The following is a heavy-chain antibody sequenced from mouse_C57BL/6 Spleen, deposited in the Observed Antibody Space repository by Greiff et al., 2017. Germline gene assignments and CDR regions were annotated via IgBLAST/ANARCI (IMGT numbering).Heavy chain of an antibody. V-gene: IGHV7-3*01. CDR3: ARYPYDVGDYFDY. CDR1: GFTFTDYY. J-gene: IGHJ2*01. D-gene: IGHD2-12*01. Sequence: EVHLVESGGGLVQPGGSLSLSCAASGFTFTDYYMSWVRQPPGKALEWLGFIRNKANGYTTEYSASVKGRFTISRDNSQSILYLQMNALRAEDSATYYCARYPYDVGDYFDYWGQGTTLTVSS. CDR2: IRNKANGYTT.